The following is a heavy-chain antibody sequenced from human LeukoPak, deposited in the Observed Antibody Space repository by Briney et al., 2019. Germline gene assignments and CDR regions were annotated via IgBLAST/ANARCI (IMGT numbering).Heavy chain of an antibody. CDR1: GDSISSGGYS. V-gene: IGHV4-30-2*01. CDR3: AREGYGDSGWFDP. Sequence: SETLSLTCAVSGDSISSGGYSCSWIRQPPGKGLEWIGYISHTGSSNYNPSLKSRVAISVDRSKNQFSLNLSSVTAADTAVYYCAREGYGDSGWFDPWGQGTLVTVSS. J-gene: IGHJ5*02. CDR2: ISHTGSS. D-gene: IGHD4-17*01.